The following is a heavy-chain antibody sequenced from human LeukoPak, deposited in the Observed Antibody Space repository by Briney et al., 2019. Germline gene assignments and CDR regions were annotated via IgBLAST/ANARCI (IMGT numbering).Heavy chain of an antibody. CDR2: ITPSGGST. V-gene: IGHV1-46*03. J-gene: IGHJ4*02. D-gene: IGHD5-12*01. CDR1: GYTFTSYY. Sequence: ASVKVSCKASGYTFTSYYMHWVRQAPGQGLEWMGMITPSGGSTTYAQKFQGRVTMTRDTSTSTIYMELSSLRSEDTAVYCCASQATWIDYWSQGTLVTVSS. CDR3: ASQATWIDY.